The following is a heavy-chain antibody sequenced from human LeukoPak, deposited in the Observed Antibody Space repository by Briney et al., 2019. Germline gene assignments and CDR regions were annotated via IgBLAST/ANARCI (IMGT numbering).Heavy chain of an antibody. J-gene: IGHJ4*02. Sequence: PGGSLRLSCAASGFTFSSYWMSWVRQAPGKGLEWVAVISYDGSNKYYADSVKGRFTISRDNSKNTLYLQMNSLRAEDTAAYYCAREDDSSGYYYSPVDYWGQGTLVTVSS. CDR2: ISYDGSNK. V-gene: IGHV3-30-3*01. D-gene: IGHD3-22*01. CDR1: GFTFSSYW. CDR3: AREDDSSGYYYSPVDY.